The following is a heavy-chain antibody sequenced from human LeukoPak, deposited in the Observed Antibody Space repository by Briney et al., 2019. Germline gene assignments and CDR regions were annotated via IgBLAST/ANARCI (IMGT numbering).Heavy chain of an antibody. V-gene: IGHV3-21*01. CDR3: ARRLGVRGENDAFDI. D-gene: IGHD3-10*01. CDR1: GIPFSSQW. CDR2: ISSSSSYI. J-gene: IGHJ3*02. Sequence: GSLRLSRAAFGIPFSSQWMNWVRPAPGEGLEWVSSISSSSSYIYYADSVKGRFTISRDNAKNSLYLQMNSLRAEDTAVYYCARRLGVRGENDAFDIWGQGTMVTVSS.